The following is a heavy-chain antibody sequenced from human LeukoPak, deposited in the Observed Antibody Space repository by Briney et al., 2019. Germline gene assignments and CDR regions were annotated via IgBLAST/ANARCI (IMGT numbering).Heavy chain of an antibody. CDR3: ARAHGSGTHYYYYYMDV. D-gene: IGHD1-7*01. CDR2: VSGYNGNT. Sequence: ASVKVSCKASGYTLPNYGVSWVRQAPGQGLEWMGWVSGYNGNTNFAKNVQGRVTMTTDTSTSTAYMELRSLISDDTAVYYCARAHGSGTHYYYYYMDVWGKGTTVTVSS. CDR1: GYTLPNYG. V-gene: IGHV1-18*01. J-gene: IGHJ6*03.